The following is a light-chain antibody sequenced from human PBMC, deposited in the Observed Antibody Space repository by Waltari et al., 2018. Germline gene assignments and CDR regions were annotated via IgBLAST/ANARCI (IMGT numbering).Light chain of an antibody. Sequence: SYVLTQPPSVSVAPGQTARIIREGNHMGSKSGHWYKQKPGQAPALVVYDDSDRPSGIPDRFSGSNSGSTATLTISRVEAGDEADYYCQVWDRTADDVVFGGGTKVNVL. J-gene: IGLJ2*01. CDR3: QVWDRTADDVV. CDR2: DDS. CDR1: HMGSKS. V-gene: IGLV3-21*02.